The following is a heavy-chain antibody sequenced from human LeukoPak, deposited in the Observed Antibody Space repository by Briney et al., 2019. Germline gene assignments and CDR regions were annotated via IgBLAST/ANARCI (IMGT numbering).Heavy chain of an antibody. CDR3: ARDYNANLDY. J-gene: IGHJ4*02. Sequence: PGGSLRLSCAAYGFTISSYWMHWVRQAPGKGLVWVSRINGDGGSTFYAGSVKGRFTISRDKAKNAVYLQMNSLRAEDTAVYYCARDYNANLDYWGQGTLVTVSS. CDR2: INGDGGST. D-gene: IGHD3-10*01. V-gene: IGHV3-74*01. CDR1: GFTISSYW.